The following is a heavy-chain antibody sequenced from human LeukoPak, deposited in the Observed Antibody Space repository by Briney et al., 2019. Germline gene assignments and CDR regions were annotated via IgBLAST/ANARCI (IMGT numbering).Heavy chain of an antibody. CDR2: IYTSGST. J-gene: IGHJ4*02. CDR3: ARGFRRYYDSSGYWEDY. D-gene: IGHD3-22*01. V-gene: IGHV4-61*02. CDR1: GGSISSGSYY. Sequence: SQTLSLTCPVSGGSISSGSYYWSWIRQPAGKGLEWIGRIYTSGSTNYNPSLKSRVTISVDTSKNQFSLKLSSVTAADTAVYYCARGFRRYYDSSGYWEDYWGQGTLVTVSS.